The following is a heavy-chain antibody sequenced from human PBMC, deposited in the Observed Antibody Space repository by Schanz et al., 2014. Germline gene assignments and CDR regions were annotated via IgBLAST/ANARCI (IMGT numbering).Heavy chain of an antibody. Sequence: VQLQESGPGLVKPSGTLSLTCAVSGVSISSTNWWHWVRQSPGKGLECISIIYSRGGTFHADSVKGRFTISRDKSKNTLYLEMNSLRAEDTAVYYCASRSVYAPTWGQGILVTVSS. J-gene: IGHJ5*02. V-gene: IGHV3-66*01. CDR2: IYSRGGT. CDR3: ASRSVYAPT. CDR1: GVSISSTN. D-gene: IGHD2-8*01.